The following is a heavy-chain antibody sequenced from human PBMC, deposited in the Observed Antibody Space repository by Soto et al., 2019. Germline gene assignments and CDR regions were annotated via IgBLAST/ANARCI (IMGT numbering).Heavy chain of an antibody. CDR3: AKARQWLVGGLDY. J-gene: IGHJ4*02. CDR1: GFTFSSYG. CDR2: ISYDGSNK. Sequence: QVQLVESGGGVVQPGRSLRLSCAASGFTFSSYGMHWVRQAPGKGLEWVAVISYDGSNKYYADSVKGRFTISRDNSQNTLYLQMNSLRAEDTAVYYCAKARQWLVGGLDYWGQGTLVTVSS. D-gene: IGHD6-19*01. V-gene: IGHV3-30*18.